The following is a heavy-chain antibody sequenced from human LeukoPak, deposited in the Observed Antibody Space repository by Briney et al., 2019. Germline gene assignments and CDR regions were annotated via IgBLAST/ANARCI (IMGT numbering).Heavy chain of an antibody. D-gene: IGHD3-22*01. Sequence: SETLSLTCAVYGGSFSGYYWSWVRQPPGKGLEWLGEINHSGSTNYKPSLKSGVTIAGDTSKNPFSLKLSSVPAADTAVYYCARGLGHHDSSGHRTLRTYYFDYWGQGTLVTVSS. V-gene: IGHV4-34*01. CDR2: INHSGST. CDR3: ARGLGHHDSSGHRTLRTYYFDY. J-gene: IGHJ4*02. CDR1: GGSFSGYY.